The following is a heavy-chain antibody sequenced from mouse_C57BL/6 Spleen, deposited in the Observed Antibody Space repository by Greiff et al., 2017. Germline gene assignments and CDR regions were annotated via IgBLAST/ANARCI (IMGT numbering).Heavy chain of an antibody. V-gene: IGHV1-61*01. Sequence: QVQLQQPGAELVRPGSSVKLSCKASGYTFTSYWMDWVKQRPGQGLEWIGNIYPSDSETHYNQKFKDKATLTVDKSSSTAYMQLSSLTSEDAAVYYCARPIYYGNYPFAGWGQGTLVTVSA. CDR3: ARPIYYGNYPFAG. CDR1: GYTFTSYW. D-gene: IGHD2-1*01. J-gene: IGHJ3*01. CDR2: IYPSDSET.